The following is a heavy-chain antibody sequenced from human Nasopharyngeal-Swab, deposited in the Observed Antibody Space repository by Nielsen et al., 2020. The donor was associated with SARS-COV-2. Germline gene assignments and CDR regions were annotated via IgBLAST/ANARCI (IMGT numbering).Heavy chain of an antibody. CDR1: GFTFSSYA. Sequence: GESLKISCAASGFTFSSYATSWVRQAPGKGLEWVSVIYSGGSSTYYADSVKGRFTISRDNSKNTLYLQMNSLRAEDTAVYYCAKGGYSGYDSLDYWGQGTLVTVSS. J-gene: IGHJ4*02. CDR2: IYSGGSST. V-gene: IGHV3-23*03. D-gene: IGHD5-12*01. CDR3: AKGGYSGYDSLDY.